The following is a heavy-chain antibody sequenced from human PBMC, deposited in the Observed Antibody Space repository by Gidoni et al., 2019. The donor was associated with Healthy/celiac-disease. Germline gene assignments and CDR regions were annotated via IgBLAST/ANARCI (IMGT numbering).Heavy chain of an antibody. J-gene: IGHJ4*02. CDR2: IKSKTDGGTT. CDR1: GFTFSNAW. CDR3: TTGLRGAGETDY. V-gene: IGHV3-15*01. Sequence: EVQLVESGGGLVKPGGSLRLSCAASGFTFSNAWMSWVRQAPGKGLEWVGRIKSKTDGGTTDYAAPVKGRFIISRDDSKNTLYLQMNSLKTEDTAVYYCTTGLRGAGETDYWGQGTLVTVSS. D-gene: IGHD3-10*01.